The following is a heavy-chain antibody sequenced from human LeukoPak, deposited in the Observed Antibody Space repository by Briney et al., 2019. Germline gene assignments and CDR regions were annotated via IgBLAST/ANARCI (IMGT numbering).Heavy chain of an antibody. CDR2: IYYSGST. D-gene: IGHD3-16*01. J-gene: IGHJ4*02. CDR1: GGSISSSSYY. CDR3: ASTYYDYVWGSYPYYY. V-gene: IGHV4-39*01. Sequence: PSETLSLTCTVSGGSISSSSYYWGWIRQPPGKGLEWIGSIYYSGSTYYNPSLKSRVTISVDTSKNQFSLKLSSVTAADTAVYYCASTYYDYVWGSYPYYYWGQGTLVTVSS.